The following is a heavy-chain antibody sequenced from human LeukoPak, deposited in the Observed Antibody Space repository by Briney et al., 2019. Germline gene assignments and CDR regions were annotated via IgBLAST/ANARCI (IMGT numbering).Heavy chain of an antibody. CDR1: GFTFSSYW. CDR3: ARDKDGDGYQDY. D-gene: IGHD5-12*01. J-gene: IGHJ4*02. V-gene: IGHV3-74*01. Sequence: PGGSLRLSCAASGFTFSSYWMHWVRQAPGKGLVWVSRINSDGGSTSYADSVKGRFTISRDNAKNTLYLQMNSLGAEDTAVYYCARDKDGDGYQDYWGQGTLVTVSS. CDR2: INSDGGST.